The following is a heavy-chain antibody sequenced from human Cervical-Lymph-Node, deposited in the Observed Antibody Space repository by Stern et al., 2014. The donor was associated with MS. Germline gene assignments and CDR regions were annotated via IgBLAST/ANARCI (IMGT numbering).Heavy chain of an antibody. D-gene: IGHD2-2*01. V-gene: IGHV1-69*01. CDR2: SIPIFGTA. CDR3: ARTDKYCSSASCSGNWFDP. J-gene: IGHJ5*02. Sequence: VQLVESGAEVKKPGSSVKVSCKASGGTFSSYGISWVRQAPGQGLEWMGGSIPIFGTANYAQKFQGRVTITADESTSTAYMELSSLRSEDTAVYYCARTDKYCSSASCSGNWFDPWGQGTLVTVSS. CDR1: GGTFSSYG.